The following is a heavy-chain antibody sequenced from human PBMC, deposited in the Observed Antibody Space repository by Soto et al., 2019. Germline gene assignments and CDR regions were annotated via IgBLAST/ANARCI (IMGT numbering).Heavy chain of an antibody. CDR2: ISSSGSTI. J-gene: IGHJ4*02. Sequence: QVPLVESGGGLVKPGGSLRLSCAASGFSLSDYCMSWIRQSPGKGLEWVSYISSSGSTIYYADSVKGRFTISRDNAKYSLYLQLDSLRAEDTAVYYCARSHLYYDSRGYPDYWGQGTLVTVSS. CDR3: ARSHLYYDSRGYPDY. V-gene: IGHV3-11*01. D-gene: IGHD3-22*01. CDR1: GFSLSDYC.